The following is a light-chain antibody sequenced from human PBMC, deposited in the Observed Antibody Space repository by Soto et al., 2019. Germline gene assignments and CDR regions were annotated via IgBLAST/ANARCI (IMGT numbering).Light chain of an antibody. CDR1: NSDVGDYDY. CDR2: EVS. CDR3: RSYINSYTAI. J-gene: IGLJ1*01. V-gene: IGLV2-14*01. Sequence: QSSLAQPASLSGSPGQSITISFTGTNSDVGDYDYVSWYQQHPGKAPKLIIYEVSNRPSGVSNRFSGSKSGNTASLTVSGLQAESEADYYCRSYINSYTAILGTGTKATVL.